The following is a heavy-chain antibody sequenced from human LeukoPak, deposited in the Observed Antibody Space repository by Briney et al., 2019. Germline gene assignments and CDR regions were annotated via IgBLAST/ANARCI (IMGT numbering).Heavy chain of an antibody. V-gene: IGHV3-7*01. CDR2: IKQDASQE. J-gene: IGHJ4*02. D-gene: IGHD5-12*01. CDR3: ARNFGHSGYDLDC. Sequence: GGSLRLSCAASGFTFSSYWMSWVRQAPGKGPEWVAHIKQDASQEYHVDSVKGRFTISRDNAKNSLYLQMNSLRAEDTAVYYCARNFGHSGYDLDCWGQGSLVIVSS. CDR1: GFTFSSYW.